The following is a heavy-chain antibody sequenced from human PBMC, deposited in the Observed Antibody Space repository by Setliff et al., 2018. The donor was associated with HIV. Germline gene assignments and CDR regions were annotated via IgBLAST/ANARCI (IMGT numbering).Heavy chain of an antibody. Sequence: SETLSLTCAVSGYSISTAYYWGWIRQPPGKGLEWIGSVYHSGTTYYNPSLKSRVTISVDTSKNQFSLKLSSATAADTAIYYCARVDRVESAFDIWGQRAMVTVSS. D-gene: IGHD2-15*01. V-gene: IGHV4-38-2*01. CDR2: VYHSGTT. J-gene: IGHJ3*02. CDR3: ARVDRVESAFDI. CDR1: GYSISTAYY.